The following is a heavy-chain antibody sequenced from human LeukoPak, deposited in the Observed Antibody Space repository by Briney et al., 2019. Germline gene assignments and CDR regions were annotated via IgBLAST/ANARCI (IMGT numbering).Heavy chain of an antibody. CDR1: GFIFNNYD. V-gene: IGHV3-23*01. CDR2: ISGSGGST. D-gene: IGHD2-15*01. J-gene: IGHJ4*02. CDR3: AKVTVTMAATGDY. Sequence: GGSLRLSCVVSGFIFNNYDMSWVRQAPGKGLEWVSAISGSGGSTYYADSVKGRFTISRDNSKNTLYLQMNSLRVEDTAIYYCAKVTVTMAATGDYWGQGGLGTVSS.